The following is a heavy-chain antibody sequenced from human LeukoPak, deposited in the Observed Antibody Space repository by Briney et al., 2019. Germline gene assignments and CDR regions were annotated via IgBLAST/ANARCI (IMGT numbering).Heavy chain of an antibody. CDR2: ISSSGSTI. CDR1: GFTYSDYY. Sequence: PGGSLRLSCAASGFTYSDYYMSWIRQAPGKGLEWVSYISSSGSTIYYADSVKGRFTISRDNAKNSLYLQMNNLRAEDPAVYYCARDTVASTNLHWFDPWGQGTLVTVSS. D-gene: IGHD1-1*01. V-gene: IGHV3-11*01. CDR3: ARDTVASTNLHWFDP. J-gene: IGHJ5*02.